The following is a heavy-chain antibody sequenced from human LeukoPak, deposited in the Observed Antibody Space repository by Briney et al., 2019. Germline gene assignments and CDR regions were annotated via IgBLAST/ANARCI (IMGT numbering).Heavy chain of an antibody. CDR2: INPSGGST. Sequence: ASVKVSCKASGYTFTGYYMHWVRQAPGQGLEWMGIINPSGGSTSYAQKFQGRVTMTRDMSTSTVYMELSSLRSEDTAVYYCARDLHSSGWDYWGQGTLVTVSS. V-gene: IGHV1-46*01. CDR1: GYTFTGYY. J-gene: IGHJ4*02. D-gene: IGHD6-19*01. CDR3: ARDLHSSGWDY.